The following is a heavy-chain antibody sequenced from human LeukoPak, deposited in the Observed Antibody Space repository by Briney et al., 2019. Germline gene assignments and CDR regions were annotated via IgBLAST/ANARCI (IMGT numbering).Heavy chain of an antibody. CDR1: GFTVSSNY. CDR3: ARDIPGGSSSWSFQH. J-gene: IGHJ1*01. CDR2: IYSGGST. V-gene: IGHV3-53*01. Sequence: GGSLRLSCAASGFTVSSNYMSWVRQAPGKGLEWVSVIYSGGSTYYADSVKGRFNISRDNSKNTLYLQMNSLRAEDTAVYYCARDIPGGSSSWSFQHWGQGTLVTVSS. D-gene: IGHD6-13*01.